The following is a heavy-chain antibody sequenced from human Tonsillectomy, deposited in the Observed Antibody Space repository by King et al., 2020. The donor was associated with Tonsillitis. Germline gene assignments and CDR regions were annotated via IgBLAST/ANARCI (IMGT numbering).Heavy chain of an antibody. CDR2: SRSKANSYAT. CDR3: TGLDSTTAG. V-gene: IGHV3-73*02. J-gene: IGHJ4*02. D-gene: IGHD6-13*01. Sequence: VQLVESGGGLVQPGGSLKLSCAASGFTFSGSTMHWVRQASGKGMEWVVRSRSKANSYATAYAASVKDRFTISRDDLKNTAYLQMNLLKTGDTAGYYFTGLDSTTAGWGQGTLVTVSS. CDR1: GFTFSGST.